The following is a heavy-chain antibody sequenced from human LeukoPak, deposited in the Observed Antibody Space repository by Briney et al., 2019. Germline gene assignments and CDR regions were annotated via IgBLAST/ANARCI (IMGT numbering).Heavy chain of an antibody. CDR2: IYYSGST. D-gene: IGHD6-25*01. V-gene: IGHV4-59*01. CDR3: ARGKRHHSEYFQH. J-gene: IGHJ1*01. Sequence: SSETLSLTCTVSGGSISSYYWSWIRQPPGEGLEWIGYIYYSGSTNYNPSLKSRVTISVDTSKNQFSLKLSSVTAADTAVYYCARGKRHHSEYFQHWGQGTLVTVSS. CDR1: GGSISSYY.